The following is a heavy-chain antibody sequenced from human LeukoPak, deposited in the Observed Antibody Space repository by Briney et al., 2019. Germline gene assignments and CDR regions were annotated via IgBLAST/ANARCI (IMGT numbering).Heavy chain of an antibody. J-gene: IGHJ4*02. CDR3: ARATWIQLWLIDY. Sequence: GGSLRLSCAASGFTFSTYAMSWVRQAPGKGLEWVSAVSSSGDLTYYIDSVKGRFTISRDNAKNTLYLQMNSLRAEDTAVYYCARATWIQLWLIDYWGQGTLVTVSS. D-gene: IGHD5-18*01. CDR1: GFTFSTYA. V-gene: IGHV3-23*01. CDR2: VSSSGDLT.